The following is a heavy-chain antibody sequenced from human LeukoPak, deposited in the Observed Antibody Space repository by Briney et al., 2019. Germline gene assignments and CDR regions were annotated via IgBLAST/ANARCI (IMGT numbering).Heavy chain of an antibody. Sequence: SETLSLTCTVSGGSISSYYWSWIRQPAGKGLEWIGRIYTSGSTNYNPSLKSRVTMSVDTSKNRFSLKLSSVTAADTAVYYCARAGYCSSTSCPGVGWFDPWGQGTLVTVSS. CDR1: GGSISSYY. J-gene: IGHJ5*02. CDR3: ARAGYCSSTSCPGVGWFDP. D-gene: IGHD2-2*03. CDR2: IYTSGST. V-gene: IGHV4-4*07.